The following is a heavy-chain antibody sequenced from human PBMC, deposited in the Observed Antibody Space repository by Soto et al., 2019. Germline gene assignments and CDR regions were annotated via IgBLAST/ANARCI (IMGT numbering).Heavy chain of an antibody. Sequence: SETLSLTCTVSGASINNNDYYWSWIRQTRGKGLEWIGYVYYSGTTDYIPSLKSRLSMSIDKSQNQFTLKLNSVTAADTATYYCARMSYFYDKWYFDLRCRGTLVAVS. CDR2: VYYSGTT. CDR3: ARMSYFYDKWYFDL. J-gene: IGHJ2*01. V-gene: IGHV4-30-4*08. D-gene: IGHD3-22*01. CDR1: GASINNNDYY.